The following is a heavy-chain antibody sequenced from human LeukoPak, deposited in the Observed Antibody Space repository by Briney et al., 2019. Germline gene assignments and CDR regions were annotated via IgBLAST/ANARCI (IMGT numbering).Heavy chain of an antibody. V-gene: IGHV3-23*01. CDR2: ISGSGGNT. CDR3: AKDIQCTY. J-gene: IGHJ4*02. CDR1: GFTFSSSA. D-gene: IGHD2-21*01. Sequence: GGSLRLSCAASGFTFSSSAMTWVRQAPGKGLEWVSLISGSGGNTYYADSVKGRFTISRDNSKNTLYLQMNSLRAEDTAVYHCAKDIQCTYWGQGTLFTVFS.